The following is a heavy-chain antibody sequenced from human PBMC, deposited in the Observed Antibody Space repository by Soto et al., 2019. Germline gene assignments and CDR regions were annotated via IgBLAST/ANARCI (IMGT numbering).Heavy chain of an antibody. CDR3: AKDRRAGGNYGFYSDF. Sequence: EVQLLESGGGLVQPGGSLRLSCAASGFTFSSYGMTWVRQAPGKGLEWVSFSSATGAGTYYADPVKGRFTISRDNSKNTLYLQMTSLRADDPAVYYCAKDRRAGGNYGFYSDFWGQGALVIVSS. CDR1: GFTFSSYG. J-gene: IGHJ4*02. D-gene: IGHD1-7*01. V-gene: IGHV3-23*01. CDR2: SSATGAGT.